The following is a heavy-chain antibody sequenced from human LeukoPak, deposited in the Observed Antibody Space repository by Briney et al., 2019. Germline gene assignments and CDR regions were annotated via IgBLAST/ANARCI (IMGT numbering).Heavy chain of an antibody. CDR2: INPDGSST. V-gene: IGHV3-74*01. Sequence: GGSLRLSCAASGLTFSGYWMHWVRNAPGKGPVWVSRINPDGSSTNYADSVKGRFTISRDNAKNTLYLQMNSLRAEDTAVYYCTRPVSSGALDIWGQGTMVTVSS. CDR1: GLTFSGYW. CDR3: TRPVSSGALDI. D-gene: IGHD2-8*01. J-gene: IGHJ3*02.